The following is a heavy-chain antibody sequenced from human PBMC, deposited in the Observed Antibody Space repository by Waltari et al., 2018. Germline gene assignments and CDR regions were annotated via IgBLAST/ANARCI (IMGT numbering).Heavy chain of an antibody. J-gene: IGHJ4*02. CDR3: VTTGVAGFY. CDR2: ISMDGSIV. Sequence: EVQLVESGGGLVQPGGSLRLSCAAYGFTFSHSWMYWVRQSPGKGLVWVSRISMDGSIVNYADSVKGRFTISRDNAKSTLFLQMNSLRVDETALYYCVTTGVAGFYWGQGTRVTVSS. D-gene: IGHD6-19*01. CDR1: GFTFSHSW. V-gene: IGHV3-74*01.